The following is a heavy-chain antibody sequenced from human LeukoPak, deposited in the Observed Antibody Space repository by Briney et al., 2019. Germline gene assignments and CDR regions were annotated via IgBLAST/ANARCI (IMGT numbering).Heavy chain of an antibody. V-gene: IGHV3-74*01. CDR3: VREGGDSFLDSFDI. CDR2: INSDGLIT. J-gene: IGHJ3*02. D-gene: IGHD2-21*01. Sequence: PGGSLRLSCAASGFTFSSYAMHWVRQAPGKGLVWVSRINSDGLITNYADSVKGRFTVSRDNPKNTLYLQVNSLRVEDTAVYYCVREGGDSFLDSFDIWGQGKLVTVSS. CDR1: GFTFSSYA.